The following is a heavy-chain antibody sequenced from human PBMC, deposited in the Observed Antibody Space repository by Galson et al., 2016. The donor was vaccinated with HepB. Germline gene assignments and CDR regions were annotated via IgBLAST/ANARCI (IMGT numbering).Heavy chain of an antibody. CDR2: IDWDGDQ. Sequence: PALVTPTQTLTLTCTFSGFSLESTRMCVNWIRQPPGKPLEWLARIDWDGDQYYSKFLKTRLTISKDTSKNLVVLTMTNMDPVDTATYYCARSNHWNYMLYGMDVWGRGTTVSVSS. CDR1: GFSLESTRMC. J-gene: IGHJ6*02. D-gene: IGHD1-7*01. CDR3: ARSNHWNYMLYGMDV. V-gene: IGHV2-70*11.